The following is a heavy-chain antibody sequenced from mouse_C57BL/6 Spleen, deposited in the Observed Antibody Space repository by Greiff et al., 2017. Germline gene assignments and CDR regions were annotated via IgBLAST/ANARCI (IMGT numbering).Heavy chain of an antibody. J-gene: IGHJ2*01. CDR3: ARDAVVATGYFDY. CDR2: IYPGSGNT. CDR1: GYTFTDYY. D-gene: IGHD1-1*01. V-gene: IGHV1-76*01. Sequence: QVQLQQSGAELVRPGASVKLSCKASGYTFTDYYINWVKQRPGQGLEWIARIYPGSGNTYYNEKFKGKATLTAEKSSSTAYMQLSSLTSEDSAVYFCARDAVVATGYFDYWGQGTTLTVSS.